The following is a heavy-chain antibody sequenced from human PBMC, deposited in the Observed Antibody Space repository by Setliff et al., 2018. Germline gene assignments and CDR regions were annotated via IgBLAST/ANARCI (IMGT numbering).Heavy chain of an antibody. CDR3: TRGPDGYTYQGAFDI. CDR1: GGSFSGYY. J-gene: IGHJ3*02. V-gene: IGHV4-34*01. Sequence: SETLSLTCAVYGGSFSGYYWSWIRQPPGKGLEWIGEINHSGSTNYNPSLKSRVTISVDTSKNQFSLKLSSVTAADTAAYYCTRGPDGYTYQGAFDIWGQGTMVTVSS. D-gene: IGHD5-12*01. CDR2: INHSGST.